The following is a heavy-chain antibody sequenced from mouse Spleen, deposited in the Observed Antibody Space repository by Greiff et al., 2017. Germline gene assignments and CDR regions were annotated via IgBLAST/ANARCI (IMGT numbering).Heavy chain of an antibody. V-gene: IGHV5-9-3*01. J-gene: IGHJ2*01. D-gene: IGHD3-1*01. CDR1: GFTFSSYA. CDR3: ARQRAYYFDY. Sequence: EVQGVESGGGLVKPGGSLKLSCAASGFTFSSYAMSWVRQTPEKRLEWVATISSGGSYTYYPDSVKGRFTISRDNAKNTLYLQMSSLRSEDTAMYYCARQRAYYFDYWGQGTTLTVSS. CDR2: ISSGGSYT.